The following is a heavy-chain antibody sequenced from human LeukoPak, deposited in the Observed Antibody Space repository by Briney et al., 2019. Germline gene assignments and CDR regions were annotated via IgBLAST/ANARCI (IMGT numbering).Heavy chain of an antibody. CDR3: ARGGAARLHFQN. CDR1: GGSISTYY. CDR2: IYHSGST. Sequence: SETLSLTCTVSGGSISTYYWNWIRQPPGKGLEWIGCIYHSGSTNYNPSLQSRVTISVDTSKNQFSLNLNSVTAADTAVYYCARGGAARLHFQNWGQGTLVTVSS. D-gene: IGHD6-6*01. J-gene: IGHJ1*01. V-gene: IGHV4-59*01.